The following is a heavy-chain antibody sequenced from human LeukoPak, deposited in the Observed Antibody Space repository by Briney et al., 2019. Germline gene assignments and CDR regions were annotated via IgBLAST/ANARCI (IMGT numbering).Heavy chain of an antibody. J-gene: IGHJ4*02. V-gene: IGHV3-9*01. CDR2: ISWNSGSI. CDR1: GFTFDDYA. Sequence: GGSLRLSCAASGFTFDDYAMHWVRHAPGKGLEWVSGISWNSGSIGYADSVKGRFTISRDNAKNSLYLQMNSLRAEDTALYYCAKDISYDSRGYYRYWGQGTLVTVSS. D-gene: IGHD3-22*01. CDR3: AKDISYDSRGYYRY.